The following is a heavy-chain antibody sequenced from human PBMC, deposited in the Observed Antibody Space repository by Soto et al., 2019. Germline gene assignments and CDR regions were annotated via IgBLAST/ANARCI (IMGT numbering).Heavy chain of an antibody. J-gene: IGHJ4*02. V-gene: IGHV4-4*02. CDR1: GGSIRSNNW. CDR3: ARVYSGSSSDS. CDR2: IFQSGST. D-gene: IGHD1-26*01. Sequence: QVQLQESGPGLVKPSGTLSLTCAVSGGSIRSNNWWSWVRQPPGKGLEWIGEIFQSGSTYYNPSLKTRATISVAKAQHQYSLKLSSVTAADTAVYYCARVYSGSSSDSWGQGTLVTVSS.